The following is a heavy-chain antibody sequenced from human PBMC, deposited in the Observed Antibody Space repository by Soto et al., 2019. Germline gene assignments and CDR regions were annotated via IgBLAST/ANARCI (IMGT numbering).Heavy chain of an antibody. Sequence: QVQLQQWGAGLLKPSDTLSLTCGVYGGSFSGYYWNWIRQPPGKGLEWIGEIDHSGSSNFNPFLQRRLTISVDTSKTQFSPKLNSMTAAATAAYFCARGPGGPSHVPADDFWRLGRYYYMDVWGKGTPVTVSS. CDR1: GGSFSGYY. CDR3: ARGPGGPSHVPADDFWRLGRYYYMDV. CDR2: IDHSGSS. D-gene: IGHD3-3*01. V-gene: IGHV4-34*01. J-gene: IGHJ6*03.